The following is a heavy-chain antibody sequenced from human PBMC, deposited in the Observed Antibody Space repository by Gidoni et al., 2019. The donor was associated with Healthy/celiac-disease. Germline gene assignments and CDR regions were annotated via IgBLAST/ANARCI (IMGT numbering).Heavy chain of an antibody. J-gene: IGHJ4*02. CDR3: AGELAYCGGDCYSDY. V-gene: IGHV1-69*01. D-gene: IGHD2-21*02. CDR2: IIPIFGTA. Sequence: QVQLVQSGAEVKKPGSSVKVSCKASGGTFSSYANSWARQAPGPGLEWMGGIIPIFGTANYAQKFQGRVTITADESTSTAYMELSSLRSEDTAVYYCAGELAYCGGDCYSDYWGQGTLVTVSS. CDR1: GGTFSSYA.